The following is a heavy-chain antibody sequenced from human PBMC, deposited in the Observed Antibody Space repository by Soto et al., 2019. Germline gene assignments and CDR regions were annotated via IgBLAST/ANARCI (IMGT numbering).Heavy chain of an antibody. CDR2: ISAFNGNT. D-gene: IGHD3-22*01. J-gene: IGHJ4*02. CDR1: GYTFTSYG. V-gene: IGHV1-18*01. CDR3: AWNYDSSGIGRLFSI. Sequence: ASVKVSCKASGYTFTSYGISWVRQAPGQGLEWMGWISAFNGNTYYAQKLQGRVTMTTDTSTSTAYMELRSLRSDDTAVYYCAWNYDSSGIGRLFSIWGQGSLVTGSS.